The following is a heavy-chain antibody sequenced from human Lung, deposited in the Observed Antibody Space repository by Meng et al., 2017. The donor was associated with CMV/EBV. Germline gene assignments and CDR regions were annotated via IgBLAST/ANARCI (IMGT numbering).Heavy chain of an antibody. J-gene: IGHJ6*02. CDR1: GYTFTGYY. CDR3: AGGLYDFWGGYYYYGMDV. D-gene: IGHD3-3*01. V-gene: IGHV1-2*02. Sequence: ASXXVFXKASGYTFTGYYMHWVRQAPGQGLEWMGWINPNSGGTNYAQKFQGRVTMTRDTSISTAYMELSRLRSDDTAVYYCAGGLYDFWGGYYYYGMDVWGQGXTVTVSS. CDR2: INPNSGGT.